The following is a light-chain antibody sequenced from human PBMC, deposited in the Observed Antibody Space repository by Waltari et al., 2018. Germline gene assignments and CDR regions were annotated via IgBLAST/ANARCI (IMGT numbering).Light chain of an antibody. Sequence: SYVLTQPPSVSVAPGETATITCGGDSTGMRHVHWYRQRAGQAPLLVISYNTVRPSGIPERFSGSTSGTTSTLTISRVEAGDEADYYCQVWDRSRDHVFGAGTKVTVL. CDR3: QVWDRSRDHV. V-gene: IGLV3-21*04. CDR2: YNT. J-gene: IGLJ1*01. CDR1: STGMRH.